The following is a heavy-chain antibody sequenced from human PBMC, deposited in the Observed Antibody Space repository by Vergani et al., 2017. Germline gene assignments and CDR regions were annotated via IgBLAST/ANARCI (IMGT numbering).Heavy chain of an antibody. Sequence: EVKLVESGGGLVQPGQSLRLACITSGFPFHDFGINWVRQAPGKGLEWISLIRTSENGGTSHYAASVAGRFSISRDDSKSVAYLQMDGLNTDDTATYYCTRGYKYGYDWGQGTLVTVSS. CDR1: GFPFHDFG. V-gene: IGHV3-49*04. D-gene: IGHD5-18*01. CDR2: IRTSENGGTS. J-gene: IGHJ4*02. CDR3: TRGYKYGYD.